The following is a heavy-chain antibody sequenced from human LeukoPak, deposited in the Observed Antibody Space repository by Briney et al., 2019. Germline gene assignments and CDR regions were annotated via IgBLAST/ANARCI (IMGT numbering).Heavy chain of an antibody. Sequence: SETLSLTCAVYGGSFSGYYWSWIRQPPGKGLEWIGEINHSGSTNYNPSLKSRVTISVDTSKNQFSLRLSSVTAADTVVYYCAIGRGYCSGGSCYMTRAFDIWGQGTMVTVSS. V-gene: IGHV4-34*01. CDR2: INHSGST. D-gene: IGHD2-15*01. CDR3: AIGRGYCSGGSCYMTRAFDI. CDR1: GGSFSGYY. J-gene: IGHJ3*02.